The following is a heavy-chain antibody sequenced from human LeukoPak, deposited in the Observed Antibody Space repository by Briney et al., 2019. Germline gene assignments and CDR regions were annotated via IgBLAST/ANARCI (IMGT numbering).Heavy chain of an antibody. CDR2: IIPIFGIA. V-gene: IGHV1-69*04. D-gene: IGHD3-16*02. J-gene: IGHJ4*02. CDR3: AREWRGSLGELSLSFDY. Sequence: GASVKVSRKASGGTFSSYAISWVRQAPGQGLEWMGRIIPIFGIANYAQKFQGRVTITADKSTSTAYMELSSLRSADTAVYYCAREWRGSLGELSLSFDYWGQGTLVTVSS. CDR1: GGTFSSYA.